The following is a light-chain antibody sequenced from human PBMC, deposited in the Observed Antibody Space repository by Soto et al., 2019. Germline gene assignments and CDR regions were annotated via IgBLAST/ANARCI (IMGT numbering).Light chain of an antibody. CDR2: KAS. V-gene: IGKV1-5*03. J-gene: IGKJ4*01. CDR3: QHSSSYPVT. Sequence: DIQMTQSPSTLSASVGDRVTITCRASQSISTWLAWHQQKPGKAPKLLVSKASILESGVPSRFNSSRSEKEFTLTISSLQPDDSATYYCQHSSSYPVTFGGGTKVEIK. CDR1: QSISTW.